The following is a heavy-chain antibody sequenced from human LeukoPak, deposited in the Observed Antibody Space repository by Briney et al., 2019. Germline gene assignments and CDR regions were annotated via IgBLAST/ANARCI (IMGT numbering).Heavy chain of an antibody. CDR3: ARDERGSCSSSSCYYFDY. D-gene: IGHD2-2*01. J-gene: IGHJ4*02. Sequence: ASVKVSCKASGYTFTSYAMHWVRQAPGQRLEWMGWISTYNGNANYAQKLQGRVTVTTDTSTSTAYMELRSLRSDDTAVYYCARDERGSCSSSSCYYFDYWGQGTLVTVSS. CDR1: GYTFTSYA. V-gene: IGHV1-18*01. CDR2: ISTYNGNA.